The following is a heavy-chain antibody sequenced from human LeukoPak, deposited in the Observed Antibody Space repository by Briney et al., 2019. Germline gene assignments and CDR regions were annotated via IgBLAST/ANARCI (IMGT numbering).Heavy chain of an antibody. CDR1: GGSISSYY. Sequence: PSETLSLTRTVSGGSISSYYWSWIRQPPGKGLEWIGYIYYSGSTNYNPSLKSRVTISVDTSKNQFSLKLSSVTAADTAVYYCARDKWEPAFDIWGQGTMVTVSS. D-gene: IGHD1-26*01. J-gene: IGHJ3*02. CDR3: ARDKWEPAFDI. V-gene: IGHV4-59*01. CDR2: IYYSGST.